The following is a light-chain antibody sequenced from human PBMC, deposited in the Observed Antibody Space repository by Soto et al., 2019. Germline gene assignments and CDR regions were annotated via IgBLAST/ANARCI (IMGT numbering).Light chain of an antibody. Sequence: DIQMTQSPSTLSASVGDRVIIACRASQSISSSLAWYQQKPGKAPNLLIYWASSLESGVPSRFSGSGSGTEFTLTISSLQPDDVATYYCHQYNRFPYTFGQGTKLEIK. CDR3: HQYNRFPYT. CDR1: QSISSS. CDR2: WAS. V-gene: IGKV1-5*03. J-gene: IGKJ2*01.